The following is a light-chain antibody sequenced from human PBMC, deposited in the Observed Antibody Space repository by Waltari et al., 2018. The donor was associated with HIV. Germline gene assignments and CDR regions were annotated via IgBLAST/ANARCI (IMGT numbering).Light chain of an antibody. CDR3: GTWDDSLGAVV. CDR2: ETS. Sequence: QSVLTQPPSVSAAPGQTVTLPCSGTRPHIGNNSVSWYHQVPGTTPKLRIYETSKRPSGIPDRFSGSKSGTSATLGITGVQTADEADYYCGTWDDSLGAVVFGGGTRVTV. V-gene: IGLV1-51*02. CDR1: RPHIGNNS. J-gene: IGLJ2*01.